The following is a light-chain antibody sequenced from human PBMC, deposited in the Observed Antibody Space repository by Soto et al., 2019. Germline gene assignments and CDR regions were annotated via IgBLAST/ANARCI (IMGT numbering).Light chain of an antibody. CDR3: MEGLENRN. CDR1: HSLLYSNAYNY. CDR2: LGS. Sequence: EIVMSQSPLSLSVTPGEPASFSCRSSHSLLYSNAYNYLDWYLQKPGQSPQILIYLGSHRAAGVPDRFRGSGSSTNVTLKISREEAEDVGVYYCMEGLENRNFGQGTRLE. V-gene: IGKV2-28*01. J-gene: IGKJ5*01.